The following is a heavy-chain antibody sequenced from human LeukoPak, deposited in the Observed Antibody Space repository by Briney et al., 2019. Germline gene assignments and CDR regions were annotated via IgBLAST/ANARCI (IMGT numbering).Heavy chain of an antibody. CDR2: ISYDGSNK. Sequence: PGRSLRLSCAASGFTFSSYGMHWVRQAPGKGLEWVAVISYDGSNKYYADSVKGRFTISRDNSKNTLYLQMNSLRAEDTAVYYCAKDAEIGQWLVRGLYDYWGQGTLVTVSS. J-gene: IGHJ4*02. CDR3: AKDAEIGQWLVRGLYDY. V-gene: IGHV3-30*18. CDR1: GFTFSSYG. D-gene: IGHD6-19*01.